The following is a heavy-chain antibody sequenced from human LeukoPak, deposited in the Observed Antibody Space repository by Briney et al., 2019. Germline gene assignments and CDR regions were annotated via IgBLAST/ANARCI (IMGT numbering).Heavy chain of an antibody. V-gene: IGHV3-30*02. CDR3: ARALPSYYDYVWGSTAGYYMDV. J-gene: IGHJ6*03. D-gene: IGHD3-16*01. Sequence: PGGSLRLSCAASGFTFSSYGMNWVRQAPGKGLEWVAFIRYDGSKKYSADSVKGRFTISRDNSKNTLYLQMNSLRAEDTAVYYCARALPSYYDYVWGSTAGYYMDVWGKGTTVTISS. CDR1: GFTFSSYG. CDR2: IRYDGSKK.